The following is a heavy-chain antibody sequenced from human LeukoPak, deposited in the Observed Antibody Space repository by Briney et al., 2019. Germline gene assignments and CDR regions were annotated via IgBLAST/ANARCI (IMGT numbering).Heavy chain of an antibody. V-gene: IGHV3-30*04. Sequence: GGSLRLSCAASGFTFSSYAMHWVRQAPGKGLEWGAVISYDGSNKYYADSVKGRFTISRDNSKNTLYLQMNSLRAEDTAVYYCARSPIWCGEFPYYFDYWGQGTLVTVSS. CDR1: GFTFSSYA. CDR2: ISYDGSNK. J-gene: IGHJ4*02. D-gene: IGHD3-10*01. CDR3: ARSPIWCGEFPYYFDY.